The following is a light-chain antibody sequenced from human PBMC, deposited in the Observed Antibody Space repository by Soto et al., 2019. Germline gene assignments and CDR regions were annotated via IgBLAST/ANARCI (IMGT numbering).Light chain of an antibody. CDR3: CSYAGPSTSGSYV. Sequence: QSVLTQPASVSGSPGHSITISCTGTSRDVGSYNLVSWYQQHPGKAPKLMIYEVSKRPSGVSNRFSGSKSGNTASLTISGLQAEDEADYYCCSYAGPSTSGSYVFATGTTVTVL. V-gene: IGLV2-23*02. CDR1: SRDVGSYNL. CDR2: EVS. J-gene: IGLJ1*01.